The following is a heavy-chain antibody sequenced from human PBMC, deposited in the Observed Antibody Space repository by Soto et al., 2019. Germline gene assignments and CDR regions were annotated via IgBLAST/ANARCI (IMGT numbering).Heavy chain of an antibody. J-gene: IGHJ4*02. CDR3: ARTINYDILTGYHY. CDR1: GYTFTSYG. D-gene: IGHD3-9*01. V-gene: IGHV1-18*01. CDR2: ISAYNGNT. Sequence: ASVKVSCKASGYTFTSYGISWVRQAPGQGLEWMGWISAYNGNTNYAQKLQGRVTMTTDTSTSTAYMELRSLRSDDTAVYYCARTINYDILTGYHYWGQGTLVTVSS.